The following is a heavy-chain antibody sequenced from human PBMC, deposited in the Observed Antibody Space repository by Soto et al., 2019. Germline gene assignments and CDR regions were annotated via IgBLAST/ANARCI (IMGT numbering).Heavy chain of an antibody. CDR3: ASGWGLDY. CDR2: VYYSGST. J-gene: IGHJ4*02. V-gene: IGHV4-59*01. Sequence: QVQLQESGPGLVKPSETLSLTCTVSGDSISNYYWYWIRQPPGKGLEWIGYVYYSGSTNNNPSLKCRVTMSVDTSKNQFSLKVSSVTAADTAVYYCASGWGLDYWGQGTLVSVSS. CDR1: GDSISNYY. D-gene: IGHD3-10*01.